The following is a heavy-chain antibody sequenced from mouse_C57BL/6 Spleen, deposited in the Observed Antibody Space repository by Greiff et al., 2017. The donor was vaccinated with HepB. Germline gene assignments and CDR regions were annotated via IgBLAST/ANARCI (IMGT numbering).Heavy chain of an antibody. CDR1: GFTFSDYY. CDR2: INYDGSST. V-gene: IGHV5-16*01. Sequence: EVKVVESEGGLVQPGSSMKLSCTASGFTFSDYYMAWVRQVPEKGLEWVANINYDGSSTYYLDSLKSRFIISRDNAKNILYLQMSSLKSEDTATYYCARGTNYYGSSYGYFDVWGTGTTVTVSS. CDR3: ARGTNYYGSSYGYFDV. D-gene: IGHD1-1*01. J-gene: IGHJ1*03.